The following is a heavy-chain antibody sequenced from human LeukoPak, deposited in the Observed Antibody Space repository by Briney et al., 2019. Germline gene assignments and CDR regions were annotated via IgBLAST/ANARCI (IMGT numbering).Heavy chain of an antibody. Sequence: GGSLRLSCAASGFNFRTYGMHWVRQAPGKGLEWLAIIWHDGSNKYYGDSVKGRFTISRDNSKNTLYLEMNSLRAEDTAVYYCAKEGGSVVTPDLDYWGQGTLVTVSS. CDR2: IWHDGSNK. J-gene: IGHJ4*02. D-gene: IGHD4-23*01. CDR3: AKEGGSVVTPDLDY. V-gene: IGHV3-33*03. CDR1: GFNFRTYG.